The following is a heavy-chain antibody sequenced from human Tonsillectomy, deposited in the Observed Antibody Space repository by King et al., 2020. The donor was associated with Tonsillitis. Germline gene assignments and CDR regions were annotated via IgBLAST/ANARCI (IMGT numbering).Heavy chain of an antibody. CDR1: GFTFSSYG. CDR3: ASPGGTFAI. CDR2: IWYDGSNK. D-gene: IGHD1-1*01. J-gene: IGHJ3*02. V-gene: IGHV3-33*01. Sequence: QLVQSGGGVVQPGMSLRLSCAASGFTFSSYGMHWVRQAPGKGLEWVAVIWYDGSNKYYADSVQGRCTISRDNSKNTLYLQMNSLRAEDTAVYYCASPGGTFAIWGQGTMVTVSS.